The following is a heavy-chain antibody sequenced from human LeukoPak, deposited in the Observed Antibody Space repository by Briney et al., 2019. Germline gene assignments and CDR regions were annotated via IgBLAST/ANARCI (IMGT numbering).Heavy chain of an antibody. J-gene: IGHJ6*03. D-gene: IGHD5-12*01. CDR3: ARAPYSGYGRWSYYYYYMDV. V-gene: IGHV4-4*02. Sequence: GSLRLSCAASGFSFSSYWMTWVRQAPGKGLEWIGEINHSGSTNYNPSLKSRVTISVDKSKTQFSLILSSVTAADTAVYYYARAPYSGYGRWSYYYYYMDVWGKGTTVTISS. CDR2: INHSGST. CDR1: GFSFSSYW.